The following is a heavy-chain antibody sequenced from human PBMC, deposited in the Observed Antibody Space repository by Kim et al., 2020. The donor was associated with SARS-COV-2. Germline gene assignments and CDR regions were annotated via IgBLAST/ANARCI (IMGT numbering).Heavy chain of an antibody. V-gene: IGHV1-18*01. J-gene: IGHJ5*02. CDR2: ISAYNGNT. CDR1: GYTFTSYG. CDR3: ARDRYFDWLLSRPQYNWFDP. D-gene: IGHD3-9*01. Sequence: ASVKVSCKASGYTFTSYGISWVRQAPGQGLEWMGWISAYNGNTNYAQKLQGRVTMTTDTSTSTAYMELRSLRSDDTAVYYCARDRYFDWLLSRPQYNWFDPWGQGTLVTVSS.